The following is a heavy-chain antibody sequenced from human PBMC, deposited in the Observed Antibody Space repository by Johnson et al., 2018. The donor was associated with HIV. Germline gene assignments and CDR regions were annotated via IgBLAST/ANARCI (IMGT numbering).Heavy chain of an antibody. D-gene: IGHD2-21*01. CDR2: ISYDGSNK. CDR1: GFTFSYYG. CDR3: TREVHFVVVCSFRWASDI. Sequence: QVQLVESGGGVVQPGRSLRLSCAASGFTFSYYGIHWVRQAPGKGLEWVAVISYDGSNKYYADSVKGRFTISRDKSKNTLYLQMNSLRPEATAVYYSTREVHFVVVCSFRWASDIWGQGTMVTVSS. J-gene: IGHJ3*02. V-gene: IGHV3-30*03.